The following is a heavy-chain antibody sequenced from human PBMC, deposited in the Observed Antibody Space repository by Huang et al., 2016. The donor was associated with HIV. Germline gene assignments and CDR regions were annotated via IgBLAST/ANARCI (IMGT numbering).Heavy chain of an antibody. Sequence: VESGGRLVQPGGSIRLSCVGSTFSFGAYWMSWVRQTPGKGLEWGANIKQDESEKYYVESVKGRFNISRDNAKKILFLQMGNVRVEDTATYYCATKTGAMDIWGQGTAVTVS. V-gene: IGHV3-7*01. CDR2: IKQDESEK. CDR1: TFSFGAYW. CDR3: ATKTGAMDI. J-gene: IGHJ6*02. D-gene: IGHD1-7*01.